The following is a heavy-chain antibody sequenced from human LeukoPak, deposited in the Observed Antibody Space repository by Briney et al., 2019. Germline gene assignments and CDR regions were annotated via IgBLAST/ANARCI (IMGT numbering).Heavy chain of an antibody. V-gene: IGHV1-8*01. CDR1: GYTFTSYD. CDR3: ARASDIVATMDFDY. D-gene: IGHD5-12*01. Sequence: ASVKVSCKASGYTFTSYDIHWVRQATGQGLEWMGWMNPNSGNTGYAQKFQGRVTMTRNTSISTAYMELSSLRSEDTAVYYCARASDIVATMDFDYWGQGTLVTVSS. J-gene: IGHJ4*02. CDR2: MNPNSGNT.